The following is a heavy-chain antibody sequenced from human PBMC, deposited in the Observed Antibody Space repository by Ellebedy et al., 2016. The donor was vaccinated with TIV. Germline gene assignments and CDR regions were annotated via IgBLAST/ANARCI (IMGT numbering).Heavy chain of an antibody. CDR1: GFTFSNYN. CDR2: IRSTGSDK. Sequence: GESLKIFCVASGFTFSNYNMNWVRQSPGKGLEWVSYIRSTGSDKYYAESVKGRFTISRDNAQNTLFLQMNSLRVEDTTVYYCARGWSTTDSWGQGTLVIVSS. V-gene: IGHV3-48*01. CDR3: ARGWSTTDS. D-gene: IGHD1-1*01. J-gene: IGHJ4*02.